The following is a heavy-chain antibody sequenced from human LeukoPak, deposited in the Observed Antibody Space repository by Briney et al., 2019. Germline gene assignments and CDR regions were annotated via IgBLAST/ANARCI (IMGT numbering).Heavy chain of an antibody. J-gene: IGHJ6*03. D-gene: IGHD2/OR15-2a*01. CDR1: GYTFTSYD. CDR2: MNPNSGDT. CDR3: ARVRSTYYYYMDV. V-gene: IGHV1-8*01. Sequence: ASVKVSCKASGYTFTSYDINWVRQAPGQGLAWAGWMNPNSGDTGYTQKVQGRVTFTRNTSTSTAYMELWSLRLEDTAVYYCARVRSTYYYYMDVWGKGTTVTVSS.